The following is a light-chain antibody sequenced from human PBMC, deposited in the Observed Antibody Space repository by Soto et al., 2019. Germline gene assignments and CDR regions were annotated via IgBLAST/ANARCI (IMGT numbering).Light chain of an antibody. V-gene: IGLV1-51*02. CDR2: ENN. CDR1: SSNIGNNY. Sequence: QSVLTQPPSVSAAPGQKVTISCSGSSSNIGNNYVSWYQHLPGTAPKLLIYENNKRPSAIPGRFSGSKSGTSATLGITGLQTGDEADYYCGTWDSSLSAWVFGGGTKLTVL. CDR3: GTWDSSLSAWV. J-gene: IGLJ3*02.